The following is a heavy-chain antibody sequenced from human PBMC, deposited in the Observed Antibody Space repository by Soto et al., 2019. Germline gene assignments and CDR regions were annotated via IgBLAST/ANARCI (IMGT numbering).Heavy chain of an antibody. J-gene: IGHJ4*02. CDR3: ASRKSSPYFDY. Sequence: SETLSLTCTVSGGSISSGDYYWSWIRQPPGKGLEWIGSIYYSGSPYCNPSLKSRVTISVDTSKNQFSLKLSSVTAADTAVYYCASRKSSPYFDYWGQGTLVTVSS. V-gene: IGHV4-30-4*01. CDR2: IYYSGSP. D-gene: IGHD3-10*01. CDR1: GGSISSGDYY.